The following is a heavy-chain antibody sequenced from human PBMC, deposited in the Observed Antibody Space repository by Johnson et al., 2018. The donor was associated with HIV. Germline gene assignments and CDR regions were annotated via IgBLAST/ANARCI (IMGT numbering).Heavy chain of an antibody. J-gene: IGHJ3*02. CDR3: AREKIRAFDI. V-gene: IGHV3-30*19. CDR2: ISYDGTKK. Sequence: QVQLVESGGGVVQTGGSLRLSCAASGFTFSRYGMHWVRQAGKGLEWLAVISYDGTKKYYADSVKGRFTISRDNSKNTLYLQMNSLRAEDTAVYYCAREKIRAFDIWGQGTMVTVSS. CDR1: GFTFSRYG.